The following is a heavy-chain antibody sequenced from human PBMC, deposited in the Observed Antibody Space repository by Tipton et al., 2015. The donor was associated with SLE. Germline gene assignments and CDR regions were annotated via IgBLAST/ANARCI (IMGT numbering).Heavy chain of an antibody. CDR2: ITSSVAST. D-gene: IGHD6-6*01. J-gene: IGHJ4*02. Sequence: SLRLSCAASGFTFSNYAMSWVRQAPGKGLEWVSHITSSVASTYYADSVTGRFTISRDNSKNTLYLQMNSLRDDDTAVYYCAKAEGIAARPFDYWGQGTLVTVSS. V-gene: IGHV3-23*01. CDR3: AKAEGIAARPFDY. CDR1: GFTFSNYA.